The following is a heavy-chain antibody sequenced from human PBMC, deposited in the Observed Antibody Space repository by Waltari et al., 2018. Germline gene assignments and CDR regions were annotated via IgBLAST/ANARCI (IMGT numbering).Heavy chain of an antibody. CDR3: ARATRGYDFWSGYSNFDY. CDR1: GGSISSSSYY. Sequence: QLQLQESGPGLVKPSETLSLTCTVSGGSISSSSYYWGWIRQPPGKGLEWIGSIYYSESTYYNPSLKSRVTISVDTTKNQFSLKLSSVTAADTAVYYCARATRGYDFWSGYSNFDYWGQGTLVTVSS. J-gene: IGHJ4*02. CDR2: IYYSEST. V-gene: IGHV4-39*07. D-gene: IGHD3-3*01.